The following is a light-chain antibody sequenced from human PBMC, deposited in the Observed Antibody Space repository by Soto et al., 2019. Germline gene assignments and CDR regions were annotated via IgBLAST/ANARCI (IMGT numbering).Light chain of an antibody. J-gene: IGLJ1*01. CDR2: DVS. Sequence: SVLNQPASVSGSTGQSITISCTGTNSDVGGYNYVSWYQQHPGKAPKFMIYDVSSRPSGVSDRFSGSKSGNTASLTISGLQAEDEADYYCSSYTTSNTRQIVFGTGTKVTVL. V-gene: IGLV2-14*01. CDR3: SSYTTSNTRQIV. CDR1: NSDVGGYNY.